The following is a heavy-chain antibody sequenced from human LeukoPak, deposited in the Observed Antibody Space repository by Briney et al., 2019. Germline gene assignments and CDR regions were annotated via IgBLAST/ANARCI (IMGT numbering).Heavy chain of an antibody. CDR1: GFIFSSYA. CDR2: LSGSGGNT. D-gene: IGHD3-3*01. CDR3: AKDGSYRYYDFWSGYYTEWFDP. V-gene: IGHV3-23*01. Sequence: GGSLRLPCAASGFIFSSYAMSWVRQAPGKGLEWVSALSGSGGNTYYADSVKGRFTISRDNSKNTLYLQMNSLRAEDTAVYYCAKDGSYRYYDFWSGYYTEWFDPWGQGTLVTVSS. J-gene: IGHJ5*02.